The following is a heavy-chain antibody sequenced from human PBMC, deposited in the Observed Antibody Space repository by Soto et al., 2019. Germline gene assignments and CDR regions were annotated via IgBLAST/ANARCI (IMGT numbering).Heavy chain of an antibody. CDR3: ARLITNSGYDYNPLDY. V-gene: IGHV5-10-1*01. CDR2: IDPSDSYT. Sequence: PGESLKISCKGSGYSFTSYWISWVRQMPGKGLEWMGRIDPSDSYTNYSPSFQGHVTISADKSISTAYLQWSSLKASDTAMYYCARLITNSGYDYNPLDYWGQGTLVTVSS. D-gene: IGHD5-12*01. J-gene: IGHJ4*02. CDR1: GYSFTSYW.